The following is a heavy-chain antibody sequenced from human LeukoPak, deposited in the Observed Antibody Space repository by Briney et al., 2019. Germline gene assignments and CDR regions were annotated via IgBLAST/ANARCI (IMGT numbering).Heavy chain of an antibody. V-gene: IGHV3-48*03. CDR1: GFSFKTYE. D-gene: IGHD6-19*01. J-gene: IGHJ5*02. CDR3: ARDVGFNNGWPA. CDR2: ISVGGSDE. Sequence: PGGSLRPSCVASGFSFKTYEMNWVHQAPGKGLEWISYISVGGSDEDYADSVKGRFSISRDNAKNSLFLQMNSLRVEDTAVYYCARDVGFNNGWPAWGQGTLVTVSS.